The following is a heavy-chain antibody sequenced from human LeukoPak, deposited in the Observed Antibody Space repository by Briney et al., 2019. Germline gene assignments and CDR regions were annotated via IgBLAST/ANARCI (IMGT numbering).Heavy chain of an antibody. V-gene: IGHV1-18*01. Sequence: GASVKVSCKASGYTFTSYGISWVRQAPGQGLEWMGWISAYNGNTNYAQKLQGRVTMTTDTSTSTAYMELRSLRSDDTAVYYCARTLGVVTARRPFDPWGQGTLVTVSS. CDR2: ISAYNGNT. CDR3: ARTLGVVTARRPFDP. J-gene: IGHJ5*02. CDR1: GYTFTSYG. D-gene: IGHD2-21*02.